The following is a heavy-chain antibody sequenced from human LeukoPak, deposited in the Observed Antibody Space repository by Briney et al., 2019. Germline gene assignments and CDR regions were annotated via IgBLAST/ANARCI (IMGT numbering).Heavy chain of an antibody. Sequence: GGSLRLSCAASGFTFSSYAMSWIRQAPGKGLEWIAAIGGSGGTTYYADSVKGRFTISRDNSKNALFLQMNSLRAEDTAVYYCAKQQGSGWAFDIWGQGTMVTVSS. CDR2: IGGSGGTT. D-gene: IGHD6-19*01. V-gene: IGHV3-23*01. CDR3: AKQQGSGWAFDI. CDR1: GFTFSSYA. J-gene: IGHJ3*02.